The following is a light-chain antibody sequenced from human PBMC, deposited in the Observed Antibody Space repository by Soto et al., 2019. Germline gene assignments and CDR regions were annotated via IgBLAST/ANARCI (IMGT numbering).Light chain of an antibody. CDR2: EVA. J-gene: IGLJ3*02. CDR3: NSYAGDSWV. Sequence: QSALTQPSSASGSPGQSVTISCTGTSSDVGGYNYVSWYQHHPGKAPKLMIYEVAKRPSGVPDRFSGSKSGNTASLTVSGLQAEDEADYYCNSYAGDSWVFGGGTKLTVL. CDR1: SSDVGGYNY. V-gene: IGLV2-8*01.